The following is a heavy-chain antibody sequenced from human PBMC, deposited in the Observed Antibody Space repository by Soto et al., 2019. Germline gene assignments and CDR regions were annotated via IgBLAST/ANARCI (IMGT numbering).Heavy chain of an antibody. CDR1: GGSISSSSYY. CDR3: ARLGGEQWLVPAYFDY. CDR2: IYYSGST. V-gene: IGHV4-39*01. Sequence: SETLSLTCTVSGGSISSSSYYWGWIRQPPGKGLEWIGSIYYSGSTYYNPSLKSRVTISVDTSKNQFSLKLSSVTAADTAVYYCARLGGEQWLVPAYFDYWGQGTLVTVSS. D-gene: IGHD6-19*01. J-gene: IGHJ4*02.